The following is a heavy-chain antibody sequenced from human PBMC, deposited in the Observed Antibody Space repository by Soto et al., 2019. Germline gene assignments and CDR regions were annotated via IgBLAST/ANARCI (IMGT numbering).Heavy chain of an antibody. CDR2: IYYSGST. V-gene: IGHV4-59*01. Sequence: PSETLSLTCTVSGGSISSYYWSWIRQPPGKGLEWIGYIYYSGSTNYNPSLKSRVTISVDTSKNQFSLKLSSVTAADTAVYYCARHRQPGLVRGGWDYWGQGTLVTVSS. J-gene: IGHJ4*02. D-gene: IGHD6-6*01. CDR1: GGSISSYY. CDR3: ARHRQPGLVRGGWDY.